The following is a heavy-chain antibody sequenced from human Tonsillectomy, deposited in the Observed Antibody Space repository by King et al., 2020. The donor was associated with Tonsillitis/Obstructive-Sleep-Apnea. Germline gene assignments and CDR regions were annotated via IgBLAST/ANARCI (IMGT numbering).Heavy chain of an antibody. V-gene: IGHV1-2*02. D-gene: IGHD7-27*01. J-gene: IGHJ3*02. CDR3: ARFVELGDAIDI. CDR1: GYTFTDYY. Sequence: QLVQSGAEVKKPGASVKVSCKASGYTFTDYYTHWVRQAPGQGLEWMGWINPNSGGTNYAQKFQGRVTMTRDTSISTAYMELSRLKSDDTAVYYCARFVELGDAIDIWGQGTMVTVSS. CDR2: INPNSGGT.